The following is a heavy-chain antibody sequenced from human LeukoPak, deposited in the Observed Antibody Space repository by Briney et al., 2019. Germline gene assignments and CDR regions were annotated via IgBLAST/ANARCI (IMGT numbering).Heavy chain of an antibody. CDR2: IRSKANSYAT. V-gene: IGHV3-73*01. D-gene: IGHD3-9*01. CDR1: GFTFSGSA. CDR3: TRPYYDILTGYYYYYMDV. J-gene: IGHJ6*03. Sequence: GGSLRLSCAASGFTFSGSAMHWVRQASGKGLEWVGRIRSKANSYATAYAASVKGRFTISRDDSKNTAYLQMNSLKTEDTAVYYCTRPYYDILTGYYYYYMDVWGKGTTVTVSS.